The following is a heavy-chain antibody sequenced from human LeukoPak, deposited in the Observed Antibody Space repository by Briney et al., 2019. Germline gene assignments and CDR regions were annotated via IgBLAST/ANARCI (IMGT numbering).Heavy chain of an antibody. D-gene: IGHD6-13*01. Sequence: GGSLRLSCAASGFTFSTCAMSWIRQAPGKGLEWVSAISGSGDSTYYGDSVKGRFTISRDNSKNTLYLQMNSLRAEDTAVYYCTKTRPLDSSSWSHGDYWGQGTLVTVSS. V-gene: IGHV3-23*01. J-gene: IGHJ4*02. CDR1: GFTFSTCA. CDR2: ISGSGDST. CDR3: TKTRPLDSSSWSHGDY.